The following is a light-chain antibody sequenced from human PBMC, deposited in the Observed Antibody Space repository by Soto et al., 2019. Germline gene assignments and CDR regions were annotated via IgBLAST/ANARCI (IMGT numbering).Light chain of an antibody. V-gene: IGKV1-17*03. J-gene: IGKJ4*02. Sequence: DIQMTQSPSAMSASLGDRVTITCRASQGISNSLAWFQQKPGKVPKRLIYGASTLESGVPSRFSGSGSGTVFTLTISSLQPEDFATYYCLQYNSHQFTFGGGTKVDIK. CDR1: QGISNS. CDR3: LQYNSHQFT. CDR2: GAS.